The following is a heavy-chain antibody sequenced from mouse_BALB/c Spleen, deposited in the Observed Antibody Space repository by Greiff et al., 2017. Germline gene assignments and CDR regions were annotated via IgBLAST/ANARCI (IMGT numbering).Heavy chain of an antibody. D-gene: IGHD2-1*01. CDR3: ARGDGNYEGFAY. CDR2: ISYSGST. J-gene: IGHJ3*01. CDR1: GDSITSGY. V-gene: IGHV3-8*02. Sequence: EVQVVESGPSLVKPSQTLSLTCSVTGDSITSGYWNWIRKFPGNKLEYMGYISYSGSTYYNPSLKSRISITRDTSKNQYYLQLNSVTTEDTATYYCARGDGNYEGFAYWGQGTLVTVSA.